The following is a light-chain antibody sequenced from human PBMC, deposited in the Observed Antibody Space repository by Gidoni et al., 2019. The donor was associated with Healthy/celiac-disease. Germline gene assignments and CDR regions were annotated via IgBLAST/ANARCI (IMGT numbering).Light chain of an antibody. J-gene: IGKJ2*01. CDR1: QSISSW. CDR3: QQYNSWYT. CDR2: KAS. V-gene: IGKV1-5*03. Sequence: DILLTQSPSTLSASLGDRVTITCRASQSISSWLAWYQQKPGKAPKLLIYKASSLERGVPSRCSGSGAGTEFTLTISSLQPDDFATYYCQQYNSWYTFGQGTKLEIK.